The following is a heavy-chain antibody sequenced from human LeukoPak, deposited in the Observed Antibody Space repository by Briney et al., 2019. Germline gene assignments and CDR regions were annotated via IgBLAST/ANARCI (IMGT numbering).Heavy chain of an antibody. CDR3: ARQTQVVVAATRSFDYYYYMDV. CDR2: MNPNSGNT. V-gene: IGHV1-8*01. CDR1: GYTFTSYD. D-gene: IGHD2-15*01. J-gene: IGHJ6*03. Sequence: ASVKVSCKASGYTFTSYDINWVRQATGQGLEWMGWMNPNSGNTGYAQKFRGRVTMTRNTSISTAYMELSSLRSEDTAVYYCARQTQVVVAATRSFDYYYYMDVWGKGTTVTVSS.